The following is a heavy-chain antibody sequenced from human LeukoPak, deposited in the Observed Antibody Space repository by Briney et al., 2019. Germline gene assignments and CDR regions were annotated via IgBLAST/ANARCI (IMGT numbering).Heavy chain of an antibody. D-gene: IGHD4-23*01. J-gene: IGHJ4*02. CDR2: ISRSSIYT. CDR3: ARDLYGGNSEAAY. V-gene: IGHV3-11*05. CDR1: GLTFSDYY. Sequence: GGSLRLSCAASGLTFSDYYMKWVRQAPGKGMEWVSYISRSSIYTNYPASVKGRFTISSDNAKNSLYLQMNSLRAEDTAVYYCARDLYGGNSEAAYWGQGTLVTVSS.